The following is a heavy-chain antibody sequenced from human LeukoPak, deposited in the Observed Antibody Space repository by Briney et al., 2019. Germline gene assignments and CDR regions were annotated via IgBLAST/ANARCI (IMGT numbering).Heavy chain of an antibody. CDR3: ARDLWGTSGYRFEY. CDR1: GFTFSSYG. J-gene: IGHJ4*02. V-gene: IGHV3-48*02. CDR2: ISSTSGTI. Sequence: GGSLRLSCAASGFTFSSYGMNWVRQAPGQGLEWVSYISSTSGTIYYADSVKGRFTISRDNAKTSLYLQMDSLRDEDTAVYYCARDLWGTSGYRFEYWGQGTLVTVSS. D-gene: IGHD3-22*01.